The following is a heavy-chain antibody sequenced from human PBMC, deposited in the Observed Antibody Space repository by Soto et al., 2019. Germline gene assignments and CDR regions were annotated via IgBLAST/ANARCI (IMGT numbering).Heavy chain of an antibody. D-gene: IGHD4-17*01. V-gene: IGHV4-61*01. Sequence: SETLSLTCSVSGGSVSDKTYYWSWIRQPPGKRLEWIGYVYYSGTTNYTPSLKSRLTISVALSKNRFSLRLSSVTTADTALYYCARTTAVPNTLRSRYFFDYWGQGTLVTVSS. J-gene: IGHJ4*02. CDR2: VYYSGTT. CDR3: ARTTAVPNTLRSRYFFDY. CDR1: GGSVSDKTYY.